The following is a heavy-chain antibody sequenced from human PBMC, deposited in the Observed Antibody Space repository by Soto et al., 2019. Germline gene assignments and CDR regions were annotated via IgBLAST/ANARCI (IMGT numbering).Heavy chain of an antibody. D-gene: IGHD2-2*02. Sequence: SGPPGEPKETLSLTCTVSGFSLSNARMGESWIRQPPGKALEWLANIFWNDEKSYSTSLKSRLTIAKDPSTSQVVLTMTNMDPVDTATYYCARALGYCSSTSCYTASYYGMDVWGQGTTVPVSS. V-gene: IGHV2-26*01. J-gene: IGHJ6*02. CDR1: GFSLSNARMG. CDR3: ARALGYCSSTSCYTASYYGMDV. CDR2: IFWNDEK.